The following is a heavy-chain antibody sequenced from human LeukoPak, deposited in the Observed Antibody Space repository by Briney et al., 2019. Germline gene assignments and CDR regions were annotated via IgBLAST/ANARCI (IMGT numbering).Heavy chain of an antibody. J-gene: IGHJ4*02. CDR1: GFTFSSYE. CDR2: IYYRGSI. D-gene: IGHD6-19*01. Sequence: GSLRLSCAASGFTFSSYEMNWVRQPPGKGLEWIGSIYYRGSIYYNPSLKSRVTISVDTSKTQFSLRLSSVTAADTAMYYCARLWYTSGWSDYWGQGTLVTVSS. CDR3: ARLWYTSGWSDY. V-gene: IGHV4-59*05.